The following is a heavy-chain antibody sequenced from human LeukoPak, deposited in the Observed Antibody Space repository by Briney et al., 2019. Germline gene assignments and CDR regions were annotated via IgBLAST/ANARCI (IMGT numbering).Heavy chain of an antibody. V-gene: IGHV1-2*02. J-gene: IGHJ4*02. CDR1: GYTFTGYY. D-gene: IGHD3-3*01. CDR2: INPNSGGT. CDR3: ARSGKFSSGYYLNRIDY. Sequence: VASVKVSCKASGYTFTGYYMHWVRQAPGQGLEWMGWINPNSGGTNYAQNFQGRVTMTRDTSISTAYMELSRLRSDDTAVYYCARSGKFSSGYYLNRIDYWGQGTLVTVSS.